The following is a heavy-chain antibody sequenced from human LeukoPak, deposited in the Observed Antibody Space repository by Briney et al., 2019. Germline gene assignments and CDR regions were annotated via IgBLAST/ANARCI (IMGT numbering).Heavy chain of an antibody. Sequence: GGTLRLSCAASGFTFSSYGMSWVRQAPGKGLEWVSAISGSGGSTYYADSVKGRFTISRDNSKNTLYLQMNSLRAEDTAVYYCARTRYYYNSRSYGAPYYSDYWGQGTLVTVSS. D-gene: IGHD3-10*01. CDR1: GFTFSSYG. CDR2: ISGSGGST. J-gene: IGHJ4*02. V-gene: IGHV3-23*01. CDR3: ARTRYYYNSRSYGAPYYSDY.